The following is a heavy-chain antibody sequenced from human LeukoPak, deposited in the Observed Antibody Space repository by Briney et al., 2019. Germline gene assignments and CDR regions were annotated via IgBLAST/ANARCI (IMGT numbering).Heavy chain of an antibody. J-gene: IGHJ5*02. V-gene: IGHV2-5*02. CDR1: GFSLRSRGVG. Sequence: ESGPTLVNPTPPLTLTCTFSGFSLRSRGVGVGWIRQPPAKALEWLALIYWDDDKSYSPSPKSRLTITKDTSQTLVALPMPNIEPVDTATYYCAHRRGYCSGGTCHSNWFDPWGQGTLVTVSS. D-gene: IGHD2-15*01. CDR2: IYWDDDK. CDR3: AHRRGYCSGGTCHSNWFDP.